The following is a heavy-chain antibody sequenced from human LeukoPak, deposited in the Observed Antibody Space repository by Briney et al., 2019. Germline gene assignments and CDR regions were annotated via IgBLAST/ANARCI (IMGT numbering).Heavy chain of an antibody. CDR2: INHSGST. V-gene: IGHV4-34*01. CDR3: ARGLRDKRAFDI. Sequence: KPSETLSLTCAVYGGSFSGYYWSWIRQPPGKGLEWIGEINHSGSTNYNPSLKSRVTISVDTSKNQFSLKLSSVTAADTAVYYCARGLRDKRAFDIWGQGTMVTVSS. CDR1: GGSFSGYY. D-gene: IGHD2-15*01. J-gene: IGHJ3*02.